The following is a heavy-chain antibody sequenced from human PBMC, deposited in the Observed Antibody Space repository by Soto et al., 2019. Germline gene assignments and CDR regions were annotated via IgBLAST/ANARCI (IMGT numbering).Heavy chain of an antibody. J-gene: IGHJ4*02. Sequence: EVQLEESGGALVQPGRSLRLSCAASGFTFDDYAMYWVRQVLGKGLEWVSSISWNSGNIGYADYVKGRFTTCTDNAENSLYLPMNSLRPEDTALYYCVRSKGGYSYGTPFDYWGQGTLVTVSS. CDR1: GFTFDDYA. V-gene: IGHV3-9*01. D-gene: IGHD5-18*01. CDR2: ISWNSGNI. CDR3: VRSKGGYSYGTPFDY.